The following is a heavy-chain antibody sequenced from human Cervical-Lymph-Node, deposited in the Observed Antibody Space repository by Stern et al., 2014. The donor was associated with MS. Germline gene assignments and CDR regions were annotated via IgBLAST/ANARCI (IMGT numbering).Heavy chain of an antibody. V-gene: IGHV3-48*02. CDR3: ARSASIGDY. Sequence: VQLEESGGGLVQPGGSLRLSCAASGFTFISYSMNWVRQAPGKGLEWVSYISSGSRSIYYADSVRGRFTISRGNAKNALYLHFNSLRDEDTAVYYCARSASIGDYWGQGTLVTVSS. D-gene: IGHD3-16*01. CDR1: GFTFISYS. CDR2: ISSGSRSI. J-gene: IGHJ4*02.